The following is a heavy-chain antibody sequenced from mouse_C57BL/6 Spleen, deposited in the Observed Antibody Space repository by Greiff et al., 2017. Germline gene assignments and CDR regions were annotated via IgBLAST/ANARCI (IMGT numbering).Heavy chain of an antibody. D-gene: IGHD2-5*01. Sequence: EVKLQQSGPELVKPGASVKISCKASGYTFTDYYMNWVKQSHGKSLEWIGDINPNNGGTSYNQKFKGKATLTVDKSSSTAYMELRSLTSEDSAVYYCARRSNLYFDYWGQGTTLTVSS. CDR2: INPNNGGT. J-gene: IGHJ2*01. CDR3: ARRSNLYFDY. V-gene: IGHV1-26*01. CDR1: GYTFTDYY.